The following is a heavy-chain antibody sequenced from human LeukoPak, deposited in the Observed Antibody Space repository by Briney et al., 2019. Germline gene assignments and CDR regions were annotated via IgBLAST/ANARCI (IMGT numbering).Heavy chain of an antibody. Sequence: GGSLGLSCAASGFTFSSYAMSWVRQAPGKGLEWVSAISGSGGSTYYADSVKGRFTISRDNSKNTLYLQMNSLRAEDTAVYYCAKMTTVTTRSGWFDPWGQGTLVTVSS. V-gene: IGHV3-23*01. CDR1: GFTFSSYA. D-gene: IGHD4-17*01. CDR2: ISGSGGST. CDR3: AKMTTVTTRSGWFDP. J-gene: IGHJ5*02.